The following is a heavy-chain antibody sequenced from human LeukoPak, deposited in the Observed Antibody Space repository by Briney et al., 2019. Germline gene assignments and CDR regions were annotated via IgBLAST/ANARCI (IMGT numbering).Heavy chain of an antibody. CDR1: GYTLTELS. J-gene: IGHJ4*02. V-gene: IGHV1-24*01. Sequence: ASVKVSCKVSGYTLTELSMHWVRQAPGKELEWMGGFDPEDGETIYAQKFQGRVTMTEDTSTDTAYMELSSLRSEDTAVYYCATHRSVDTAMALDYWGQGTLVTVSS. D-gene: IGHD5-18*01. CDR2: FDPEDGET. CDR3: ATHRSVDTAMALDY.